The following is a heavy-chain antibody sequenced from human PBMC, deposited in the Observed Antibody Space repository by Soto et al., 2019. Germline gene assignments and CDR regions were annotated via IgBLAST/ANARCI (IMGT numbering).Heavy chain of an antibody. Sequence: SETLSLTCTVSGDSISTDYWSWIRQSPGKGLEWIGYIYSSGSTNYNPSLKSRLTISVDTSKNQFSLRLSSVTPADTAVYYCARERSGSSHFDFWGQGTLVTVYS. J-gene: IGHJ4*02. CDR1: GDSISTDY. CDR3: ARERSGSSHFDF. V-gene: IGHV4-59*01. D-gene: IGHD2-15*01. CDR2: IYSSGST.